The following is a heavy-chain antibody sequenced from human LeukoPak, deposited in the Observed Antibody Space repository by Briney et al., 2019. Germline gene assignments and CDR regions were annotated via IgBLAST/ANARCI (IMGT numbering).Heavy chain of an antibody. Sequence: SETLSLTCTVSGYSISSGYYWGWIWQSPGKGREWIGTIWHSGITYYNPSLKSRVTISVDTSKNQFSLNLSSVTAADTAVYYCARLGLNLGNPDHWGQGTLVTVSS. CDR1: GYSISSGYY. CDR3: ARLGLNLGNPDH. V-gene: IGHV4-38-2*02. D-gene: IGHD1-14*01. J-gene: IGHJ4*02. CDR2: IWHSGIT.